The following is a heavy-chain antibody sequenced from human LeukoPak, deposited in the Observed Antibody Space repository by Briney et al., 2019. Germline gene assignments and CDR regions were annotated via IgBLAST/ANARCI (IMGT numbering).Heavy chain of an antibody. J-gene: IGHJ4*02. Sequence: GASVKVSCKASGYTFTGYYMHWVRQAPGQGLEWMGWINPNSGGTNYAQKFQGRVTMTRDTSISTAYMELSRLRSDDTAVFYCARGRSITAGGILFLYWGQGILVTVSS. CDR2: INPNSGGT. CDR3: ARGRSITAGGILFLY. CDR1: GYTFTGYY. V-gene: IGHV1-2*02. D-gene: IGHD6-13*01.